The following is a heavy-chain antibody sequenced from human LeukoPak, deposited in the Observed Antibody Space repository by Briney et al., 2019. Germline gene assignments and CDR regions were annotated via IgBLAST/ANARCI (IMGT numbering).Heavy chain of an antibody. D-gene: IGHD1-26*01. CDR1: GGSISSYY. Sequence: SETLSLTCTVSGGSISSYYWSWIRQPAGKGLEWIGRIYTSGSTNYNPSLKSRVTMSVDTSKNQFSLKLSSVTAADTAVYYCARDFAWELHTTLEARAFDYWGQGTLVTVSS. CDR3: ARDFAWELHTTLEARAFDY. V-gene: IGHV4-4*07. J-gene: IGHJ4*02. CDR2: IYTSGST.